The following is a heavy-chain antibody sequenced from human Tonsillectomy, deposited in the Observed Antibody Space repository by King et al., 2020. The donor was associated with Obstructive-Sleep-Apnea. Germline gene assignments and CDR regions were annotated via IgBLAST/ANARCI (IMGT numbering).Heavy chain of an antibody. CDR2: IWNDGGNK. J-gene: IGHJ6*02. D-gene: IGHD6-19*01. V-gene: IGHV3-33*06. CDR1: GFTFSTYG. Sequence: VQLVESGGGVVQPGRSLRLSCAASGFTFSTYGMHWVRQPPGKGLEWVALIWNDGGNKYYLESVKGRFTISRDNSKNTLYLQMNSLGDEDTAVYYFAKDINSSGWYGMDVWGQGTTVTVSS. CDR3: AKDINSSGWYGMDV.